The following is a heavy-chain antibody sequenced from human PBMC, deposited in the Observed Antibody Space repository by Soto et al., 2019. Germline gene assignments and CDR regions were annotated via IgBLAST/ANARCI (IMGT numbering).Heavy chain of an antibody. CDR1: GYTFTSYG. CDR3: ARDGGADGSGFEVGDV. Sequence: ASVKVSCKASGYTFTSYGISWVRQAPGQGLEWMGWISAYNGNTNYAQKLQGRVTMTTDTSTSTAYMELRSLRSDDTAVYYCARDGGADGSGFEVGDVWGKGTTVTVSS. V-gene: IGHV1-18*01. J-gene: IGHJ6*04. CDR2: ISAYNGNT. D-gene: IGHD3-10*01.